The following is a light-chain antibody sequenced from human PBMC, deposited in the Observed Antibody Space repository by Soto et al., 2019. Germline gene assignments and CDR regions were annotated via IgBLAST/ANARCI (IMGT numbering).Light chain of an antibody. Sequence: EIVMTQSPATLSVSPGERATLSCRASQSVSSNLAWYQQKPGQAPRHLIYGASTRATGIPARFSGSGSGTEFTLTNSSLQSEDFAVYYCKQYNNRPPFTFGPGTKVDIK. CDR2: GAS. J-gene: IGKJ3*01. V-gene: IGKV3-15*01. CDR1: QSVSSN. CDR3: KQYNNRPPFT.